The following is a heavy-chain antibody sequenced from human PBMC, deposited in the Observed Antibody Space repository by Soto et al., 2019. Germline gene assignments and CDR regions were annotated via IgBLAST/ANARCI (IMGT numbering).Heavy chain of an antibody. CDR1: GYTFTRYG. CDR3: ARAYSSSWLRDY. Sequence: QVQLVRSGAEVKKPGASVKVAFRASGYTFTRYGISWVRPAAGQGPEWMGWISAYNGNTNYAQKLQGRVTMTTDTSTSTAYMELRSLRSDDTAVYYCARAYSSSWLRDYWGQGTLVTVSS. D-gene: IGHD6-13*01. CDR2: ISAYNGNT. J-gene: IGHJ4*02. V-gene: IGHV1-18*01.